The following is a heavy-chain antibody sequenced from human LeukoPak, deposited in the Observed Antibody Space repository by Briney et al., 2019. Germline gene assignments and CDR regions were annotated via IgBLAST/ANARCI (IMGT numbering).Heavy chain of an antibody. CDR1: GYSISSGYY. Sequence: SETLSLTCTVSGYSISSGYYWGWIRQPPGKGLEWIGSIYHSGSTYYNPSLKSRVTISVDTSKNQFSLKLSSVTAADTAVYYCARNQIVGATGGGYFDYWGQGTLVTVSS. CDR2: IYHSGST. D-gene: IGHD1-26*01. J-gene: IGHJ4*02. V-gene: IGHV4-38-2*02. CDR3: ARNQIVGATGGGYFDY.